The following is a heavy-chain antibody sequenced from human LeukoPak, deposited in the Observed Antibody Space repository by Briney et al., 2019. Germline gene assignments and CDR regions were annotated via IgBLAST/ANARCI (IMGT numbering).Heavy chain of an antibody. CDR2: ISYDGSNK. CDR1: GFTFTTYP. J-gene: IGHJ4*02. V-gene: IGHV3-30*03. Sequence: GGSLRLSCAASGFTFTTYPMSWVRQAPGKGLEWVAVISYDGSNKYYADSVKGRFTISRDNSKNTLYLQMNSLRAEDTAVYYCAIVNCSGGSCLAPPANWGQGTLVTVSS. D-gene: IGHD2-15*01. CDR3: AIVNCSGGSCLAPPAN.